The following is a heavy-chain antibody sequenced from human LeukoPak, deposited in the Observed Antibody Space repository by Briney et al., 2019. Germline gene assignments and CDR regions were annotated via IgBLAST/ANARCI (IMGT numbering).Heavy chain of an antibody. CDR1: GFTVSSNY. V-gene: IGHV3-66*02. J-gene: IGHJ4*02. D-gene: IGHD2-2*02. Sequence: GGSLRLSCAASGFTVSSNYMSWVRQAPGKGLEWVSVIYSSGSTYYADSVKGRFTISRDNSKNTLYLQINSLRAEETAVYYCARAIVVVPAAIIEAGYFDYWGQGTLVTVSS. CDR3: ARAIVVVPAAIIEAGYFDY. CDR2: IYSSGST.